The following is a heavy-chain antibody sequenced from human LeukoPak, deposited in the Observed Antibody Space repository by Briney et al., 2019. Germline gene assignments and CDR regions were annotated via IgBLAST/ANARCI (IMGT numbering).Heavy chain of an antibody. CDR1: GYTFTSYD. CDR3: ARGHYYGSGSYSMDV. Sequence: ASVKVSCKASGYTFTSYDINWVRQATGQGLEWMGWMNPNSGNTGYAQKFQGRVTITADESTSTAYMELSSLRSEDTAVYYCARGHYYGSGSYSMDVWGKGTTVTISS. V-gene: IGHV1-8*01. CDR2: MNPNSGNT. D-gene: IGHD3-10*01. J-gene: IGHJ6*03.